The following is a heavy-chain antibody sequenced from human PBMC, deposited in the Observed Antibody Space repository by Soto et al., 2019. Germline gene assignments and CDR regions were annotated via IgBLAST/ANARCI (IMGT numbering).Heavy chain of an antibody. V-gene: IGHV1-69*01. J-gene: IGHJ5*02. CDR2: IIPIFGTG. CDR3: ALRGVPAAMGWFDP. D-gene: IGHD2-2*01. Sequence: QVQLVQSGAEVKKPGSSVKVSCKASGGTFSIYAISWVRQAPGQVLEWMGGIIPIFGTGNYAQKFQGRVTITADESTSTAYMELSSLRSEDTAVYYCALRGVPAAMGWFDPWGQGTLVTVSS. CDR1: GGTFSIYA.